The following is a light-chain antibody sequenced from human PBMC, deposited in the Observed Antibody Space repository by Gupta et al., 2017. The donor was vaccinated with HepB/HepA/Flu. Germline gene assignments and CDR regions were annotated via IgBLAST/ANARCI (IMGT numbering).Light chain of an antibody. J-gene: IGKJ1*01. CDR1: HRVSSS. CDR2: GAT. Sequence: DIVITQSPSTQSLSQGARATLTCRASHRVSSSLAWYQQKPGQAPRLLIFGATTRATGVPARFSGSGSGTEFTLTISSLQSDEFAVYYCQQYNNWPRTFGQGTKVEIK. CDR3: QQYNNWPRT. V-gene: IGKV3-15*01.